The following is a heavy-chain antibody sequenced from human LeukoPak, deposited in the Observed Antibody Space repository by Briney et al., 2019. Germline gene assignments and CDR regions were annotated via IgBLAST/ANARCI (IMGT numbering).Heavy chain of an antibody. J-gene: IGHJ5*02. Sequence: GGSLRLSCAASGFTFSSHSMNWVRQAPGKGLEWVSSISSGGMWIYYADSLKGRFTISRDNAKNSLYLQMKSLRVEDTAVYYCARDAGGRTQREGWFDPWGQGTLITVSS. CDR1: GFTFSSHS. CDR3: ARDAGGRTQREGWFDP. V-gene: IGHV3-21*01. D-gene: IGHD1-26*01. CDR2: ISSGGMWI.